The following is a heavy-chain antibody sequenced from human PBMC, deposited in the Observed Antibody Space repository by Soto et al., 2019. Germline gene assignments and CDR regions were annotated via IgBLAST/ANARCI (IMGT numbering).Heavy chain of an antibody. J-gene: IGHJ3*01. Sequence: QVQLVQSGAVVKKPGASVKVSCKASGYTFTSYGIGWVRQAPGQGLEWMGWINTNNGNTNSAQRLKGRVTMTADTSTRTGYMELRSLRSDDTAIYYCARDLLGSFDVWGQGTMVTISS. V-gene: IGHV1-18*01. CDR3: ARDLLGSFDV. D-gene: IGHD2-15*01. CDR2: INTNNGNT. CDR1: GYTFTSYG.